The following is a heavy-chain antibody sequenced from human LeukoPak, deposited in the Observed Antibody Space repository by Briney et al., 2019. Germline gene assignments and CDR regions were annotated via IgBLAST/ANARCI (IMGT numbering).Heavy chain of an antibody. D-gene: IGHD4-17*01. CDR1: GFTFSSYG. V-gene: IGHV3-23*01. J-gene: IGHJ4*02. CDR3: AKDMSYGDFTPFDY. CDR2: ISGSGGST. Sequence: PGGSLRLSCAASGFTFSSYGMSWVRQAPGKGLEWVSAISGSGGSTYYADSVKGRFTISRDNSKNTLYLQMNSLRAEDTAVYYCAKDMSYGDFTPFDYWGQGTLVTVSS.